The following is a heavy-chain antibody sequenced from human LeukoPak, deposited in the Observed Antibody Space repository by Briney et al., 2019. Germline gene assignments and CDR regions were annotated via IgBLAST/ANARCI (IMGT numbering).Heavy chain of an antibody. J-gene: IGHJ4*02. V-gene: IGHV1-8*01. CDR3: ARGIRITIFGVGAEGY. CDR2: MNSNSGNT. Sequence: ASVKVSCKASGYTFTSYDINWVRQPTGQGLEWMGWMNSNSGNTGYAQKFQGRLTMTRNTSISTAYMELSSLRSEDTAVYYCARGIRITIFGVGAEGYWGQGTLVTVSS. D-gene: IGHD3-3*01. CDR1: GYTFTSYD.